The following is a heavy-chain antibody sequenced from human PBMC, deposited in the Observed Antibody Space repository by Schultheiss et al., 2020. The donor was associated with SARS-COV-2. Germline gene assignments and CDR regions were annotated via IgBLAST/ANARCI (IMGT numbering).Heavy chain of an antibody. V-gene: IGHV4-38-2*01. J-gene: IGHJ3*02. CDR3: ARLTSGLLAKLERRANDAFDI. D-gene: IGHD1-1*01. Sequence: SETLSLTCAVSGYSISSGYYWGWIRQPPGKGLEWIGSIYHSGSTNYNPSLKSRVTISVDTSKNQFSLKLSSVTAADTAVYYCARLTSGLLAKLERRANDAFDIWGQGTMVTVSS. CDR2: IYHSGST. CDR1: GYSISSGYY.